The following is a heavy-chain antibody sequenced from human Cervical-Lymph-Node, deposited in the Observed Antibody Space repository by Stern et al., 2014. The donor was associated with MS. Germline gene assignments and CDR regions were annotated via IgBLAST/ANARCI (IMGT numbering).Heavy chain of an antibody. CDR3: ARTSGSSFYYYGMDV. J-gene: IGHJ6*02. Sequence: QVQLQESGPGLLKPSETLSLTCTVSSGSFNNYYLSWIRQPPGKGLEWIGFVYHSGSTNYNPSLKSRVTISLDTSKTQFSLNLYSVTAADTAVYFCARTSGSSFYYYGMDVWGQGTTVTVSS. D-gene: IGHD1-26*01. CDR1: SGSFNNYY. CDR2: VYHSGST. V-gene: IGHV4-59*01.